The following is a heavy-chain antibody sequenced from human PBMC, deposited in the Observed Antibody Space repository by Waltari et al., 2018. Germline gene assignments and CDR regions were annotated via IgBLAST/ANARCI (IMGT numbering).Heavy chain of an antibody. D-gene: IGHD3-22*01. CDR3: ARXQRGQKNNYEVX. V-gene: IGHV3-53*01. CDR1: GITVSSNS. J-gene: IGHJ4*02. CDR2: VYXGGTT. Sequence: VQLXQSGGGXIQPGTSLTXPCTASGITVSSNSITWVRQAPGXGLEWXSAVYXGGTTXYADSVRGRFXISRDIAKNILYLQMNDXRVEDTAVXFXARXQRGQKNNYEVXWGQGTLVTVSS.